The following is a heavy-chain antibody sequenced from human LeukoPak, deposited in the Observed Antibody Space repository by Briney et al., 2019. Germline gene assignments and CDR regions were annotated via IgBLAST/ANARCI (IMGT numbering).Heavy chain of an antibody. CDR3: ARNEYYYYYYMDV. CDR1: GGSISRYY. Sequence: PSETLSLTCTVSGGSISRYYWSWIRQPAGKGLEWIGRIYSSGSTNYNPSLKSRVTMSVDTSKNQFSLNLSSVTAADTAVYYCARNEYYYYYYMDVWSKGTTVTVSS. J-gene: IGHJ6*03. V-gene: IGHV4-4*07. CDR2: IYSSGST. D-gene: IGHD1-1*01.